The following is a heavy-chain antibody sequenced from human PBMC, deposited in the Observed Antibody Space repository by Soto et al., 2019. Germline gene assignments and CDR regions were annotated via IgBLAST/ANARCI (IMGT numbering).Heavy chain of an antibody. V-gene: IGHV3-21*01. D-gene: IGHD1-7*01. CDR3: ARDPQTESTLDWFDS. CDR1: GFSFSSDS. CDR2: ISSSGSFM. J-gene: IGHJ5*01. Sequence: EVQLVESGGGLVKPGGSLRLSCEASGFSFSSDSMGWVRQAPGKGLEWVSSISSSGSFMNYADSVKGRFTISRDNAKNSLYLQMTSLKDEDTAVYYCARDPQTESTLDWFDSWGQGTLVTVTS.